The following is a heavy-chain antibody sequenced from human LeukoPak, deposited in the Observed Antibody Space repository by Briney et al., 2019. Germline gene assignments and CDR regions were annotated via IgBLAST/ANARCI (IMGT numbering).Heavy chain of an antibody. CDR2: ITGTGATT. J-gene: IGHJ3*02. V-gene: IGHV3-23*01. CDR3: AKRGADSGGNSALVAFDI. D-gene: IGHD4-23*01. CDR1: GFTFSSYA. Sequence: RGGSLRLSCTASGFTFSSYAMSWVRPAPGKGLEWVSAITGTGATTYYADSVKGRFTISRDNSKNTLYLQMNSLRAEDTAVYYCAKRGADSGGNSALVAFDIWGQGTMVTVSS.